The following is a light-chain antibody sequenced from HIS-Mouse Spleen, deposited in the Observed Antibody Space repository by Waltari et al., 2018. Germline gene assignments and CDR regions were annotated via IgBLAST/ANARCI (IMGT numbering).Light chain of an antibody. CDR3: YSTDSSGNHRV. J-gene: IGLJ2*01. CDR2: EDS. V-gene: IGLV3-10*01. Sequence: SYDLTQPPSASVSPGQKARTTSSGDAFPKKYAYWYQQKSGQAPVLVIYEDSKRPSGIPERFSGSSSGTMATLTISGAQVEDEADYYCYSTDSSGNHRVFGGGTKLTVL. CDR1: AFPKKY.